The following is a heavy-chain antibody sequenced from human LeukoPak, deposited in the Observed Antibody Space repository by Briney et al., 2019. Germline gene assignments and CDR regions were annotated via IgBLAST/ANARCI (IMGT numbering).Heavy chain of an antibody. Sequence: PSETLSLTCAVYGGSFSGYYWSWIRQPPGKGLEWIGEINHSGSTNYNPSLKSRVTISVDTSKNQLSLKLSSVTAADTAVYYCAGDYGDLHPFDYWGQGTLVTVSS. V-gene: IGHV4-34*01. CDR1: GGSFSGYY. CDR2: INHSGST. CDR3: AGDYGDLHPFDY. D-gene: IGHD4-17*01. J-gene: IGHJ4*02.